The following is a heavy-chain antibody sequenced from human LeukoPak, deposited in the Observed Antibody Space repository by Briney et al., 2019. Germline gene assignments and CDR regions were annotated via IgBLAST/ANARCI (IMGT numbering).Heavy chain of an antibody. J-gene: IGHJ5*02. D-gene: IGHD1-26*01. V-gene: IGHV1-3*01. CDR3: ARVDTLVGARFDP. CDR2: MNAGNGNT. CDR1: GYTFTSYA. Sequence: EASVKVSCKASGYTFTSYAMHWVRQAPGQGLEWMGWMNAGNGNTKYSQKFQGRVSISRDTSATTAYMELSSLTSEDTAVYYCARVDTLVGARFDPWGQGTLVTVSS.